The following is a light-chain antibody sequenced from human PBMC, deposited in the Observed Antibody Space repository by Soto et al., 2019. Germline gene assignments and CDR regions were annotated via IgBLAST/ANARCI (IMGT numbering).Light chain of an antibody. J-gene: IGKJ5*01. CDR1: QSVRSD. CDR3: QQYNNWPPIT. V-gene: IGKV3-15*01. Sequence: EVVMTQSPATLSVSPGERATLSCWASQSVRSDLAWYQQKPGQTPRLLIYGASTRAPGIPARFSGSGSGTEFTLTIGSLQSEDFAVYYCQQYNNWPPITFGPGTRLEI. CDR2: GAS.